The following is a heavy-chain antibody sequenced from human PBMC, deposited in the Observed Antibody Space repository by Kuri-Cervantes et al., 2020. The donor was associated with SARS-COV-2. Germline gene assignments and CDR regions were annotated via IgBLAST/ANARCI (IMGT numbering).Heavy chain of an antibody. D-gene: IGHD7-27*01. CDR2: ISNNGNNK. CDR1: GFSFSNHA. V-gene: IGHV3-30*04. J-gene: IGHJ4*02. CDR3: AELGMGPVDY. Sequence: GESLKISCAASGFSFSNHAIHWVRQAPGKGLAWVAVISNNGNNKYYADSVKGRFTISRDNSKNTLYLQMNSLRAEDTAVYYCAELGMGPVDYWGQGTLVTVSS.